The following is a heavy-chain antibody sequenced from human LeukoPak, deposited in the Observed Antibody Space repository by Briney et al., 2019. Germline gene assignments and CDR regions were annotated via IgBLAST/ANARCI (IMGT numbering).Heavy chain of an antibody. D-gene: IGHD6-13*01. CDR2: IYYSGST. CDR1: GGSISSGGYY. CDR3: ARDASAAGFGAFDI. J-gene: IGHJ3*02. Sequence: PSQTLSLTCTVSGGSISSGGYYWSWIRQHPGKGLEWIGYIYYSGSTNYNPSLKSRVTRTVDTSQSQFSLKLSSVTAADTAVYYCARDASAAGFGAFDIWGQGTMVTVSS. V-gene: IGHV4-31*03.